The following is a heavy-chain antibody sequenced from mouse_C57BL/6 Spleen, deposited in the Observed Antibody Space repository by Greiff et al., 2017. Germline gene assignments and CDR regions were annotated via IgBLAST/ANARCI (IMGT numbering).Heavy chain of an antibody. CDR1: GYTFTDYN. Sequence: EVQLQQSGPELVKPGASVKIPCKASGYTFTDYNMDWVKQSHGKSLEWIGDINPNNGGTIYNQKFKGKATLTVDTSSSTAYMQLSRLTSEDSAVYYCARPFYYDSGYYFDYWGQGTTLTVSS. D-gene: IGHD2-4*01. V-gene: IGHV1-18*01. J-gene: IGHJ2*01. CDR3: ARPFYYDSGYYFDY. CDR2: INPNNGGT.